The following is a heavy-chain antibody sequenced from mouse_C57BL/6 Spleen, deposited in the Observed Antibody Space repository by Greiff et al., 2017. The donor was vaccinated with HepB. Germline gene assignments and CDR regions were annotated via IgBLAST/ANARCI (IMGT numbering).Heavy chain of an antibody. CDR1: GYTFTEYT. Sequence: QVQLKQSGAELVKPGASVKLSCKASGYTFTEYTIHWVKQRSGQGLEWIGWFYPGSGSIKYNEKFKDKATLTADKSSSTVYMELSRLTSEDSAVYFCARHAYHGEGFFYAMDYWGQGTSVTVSS. J-gene: IGHJ4*01. CDR2: FYPGSGSI. V-gene: IGHV1-62-2*01. D-gene: IGHD2-10*01. CDR3: ARHAYHGEGFFYAMDY.